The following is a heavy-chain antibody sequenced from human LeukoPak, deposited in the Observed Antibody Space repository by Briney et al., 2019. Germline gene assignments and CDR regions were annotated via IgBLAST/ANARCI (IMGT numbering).Heavy chain of an antibody. CDR1: GFTFSSSG. D-gene: IGHD3-16*02. CDR3: VKDARIMITFGGVIVDY. J-gene: IGHJ4*02. V-gene: IGHV3-30*18. CDR2: ISYDGSNK. Sequence: GGSLRLSCAASGFTFSSSGMHWVRQAPGKGLEWVAVISYDGSNKYYADSVKGRFTFSRDNSKNTLYLQMNSLRAEDTAVYYCVKDARIMITFGGVIVDYWGQGTLVTVSS.